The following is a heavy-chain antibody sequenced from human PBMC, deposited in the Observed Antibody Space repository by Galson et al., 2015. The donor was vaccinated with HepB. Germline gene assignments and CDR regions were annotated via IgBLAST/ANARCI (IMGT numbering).Heavy chain of an antibody. V-gene: IGHV3-7*01. CDR3: ARDQRGKDY. CDR2: IYEDGNEK. CDR1: GFTFSYSW. D-gene: IGHD1-1*01. J-gene: IGHJ4*02. Sequence: SLRLSCAASGFTFSYSWMSWVRQAPGKGLEWVANIYEDGNEKHCVDSVRGRFTISRDNAKNSLYLQMNSLRAEDAAVYYCARDQRGKDYWGQGTLVTVSS.